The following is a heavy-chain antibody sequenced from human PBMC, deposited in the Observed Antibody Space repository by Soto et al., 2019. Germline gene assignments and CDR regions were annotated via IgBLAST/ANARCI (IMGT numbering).Heavy chain of an antibody. CDR1: GFTFSGSA. J-gene: IGHJ6*02. D-gene: IGHD6-13*01. CDR2: IRSKANSYAT. V-gene: IGHV3-73*02. Sequence: EVQLVESGGGLVQPGGSLKLSCAASGFTFSGSAMHWVRQASGKGLEWVGRIRSKANSYATAYAASVKGRFTISRDDSKNTAYRQMNSLKSEDTAVYYCVAAAGTSYGMDVWGQGTTVTVSS. CDR3: VAAAGTSYGMDV.